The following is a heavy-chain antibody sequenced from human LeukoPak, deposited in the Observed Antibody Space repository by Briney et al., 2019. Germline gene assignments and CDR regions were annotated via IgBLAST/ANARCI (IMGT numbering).Heavy chain of an antibody. CDR2: INHSGST. V-gene: IGHV4-34*01. CDR1: GGSFSGYY. Sequence: KPSETLSPTCAVYGGSFSGYYWSWIRQPPGKGLEWIGEINHSGSTNYNPSLKSRVTISVDTSKNQFSLKLSSVTAADTAVYYCARGRYYYVSSGLPNWFDPWGQGTLVTVSS. J-gene: IGHJ5*02. CDR3: ARGRYYYVSSGLPNWFDP. D-gene: IGHD3-22*01.